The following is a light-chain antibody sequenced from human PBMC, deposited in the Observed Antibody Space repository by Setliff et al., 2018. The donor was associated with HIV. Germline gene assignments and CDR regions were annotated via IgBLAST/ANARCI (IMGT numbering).Light chain of an antibody. Sequence: DIQMTQSPSSLSASVGDRVTITCRASQGISNYLAWYQQKPGKVPKLLIYAASTLQSGVPSRFSGSGSGTDFTLTISSLQPEDVASYYCQKYNSVPPGGTFGPGTKVDIK. J-gene: IGKJ3*01. CDR3: QKYNSVPPGGT. CDR2: AAS. V-gene: IGKV1-27*01. CDR1: QGISNY.